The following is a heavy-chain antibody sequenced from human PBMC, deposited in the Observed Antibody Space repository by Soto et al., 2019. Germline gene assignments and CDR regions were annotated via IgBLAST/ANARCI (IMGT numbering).Heavy chain of an antibody. D-gene: IGHD3-3*01. V-gene: IGHV3-21*01. CDR2: ISSSSSFI. CDR1: GFTFSSYS. Sequence: GGSLRLSCAASGFTFSSYSMNWVRQAPGKGLEWVSSISSSSSFIYYADSVKGRFTISRDNAKNSLYLQMNSLRAEDTAVYYCASNTIFYAFDIWGQGTMVTVSS. J-gene: IGHJ3*02. CDR3: ASNTIFYAFDI.